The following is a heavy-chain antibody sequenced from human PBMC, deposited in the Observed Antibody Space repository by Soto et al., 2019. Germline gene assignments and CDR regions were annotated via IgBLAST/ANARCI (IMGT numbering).Heavy chain of an antibody. Sequence: PGGSLRLSCAASGFTFSSYAMSWVRQAPGKGLEWVSAISGSGGSTYYADSVKGRFTISRDNSKNTLYLQMNSLRAEDTAVYYCANLLYDFWSGYYELSLAPKYWGQGTLVTVSS. D-gene: IGHD3-3*01. CDR2: ISGSGGST. J-gene: IGHJ4*02. V-gene: IGHV3-23*01. CDR3: ANLLYDFWSGYYELSLAPKY. CDR1: GFTFSSYA.